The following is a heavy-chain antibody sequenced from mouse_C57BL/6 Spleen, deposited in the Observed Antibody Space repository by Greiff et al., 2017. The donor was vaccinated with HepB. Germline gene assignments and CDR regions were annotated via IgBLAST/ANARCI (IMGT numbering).Heavy chain of an antibody. V-gene: IGHV5-4*01. CDR2: ISDGGSYT. D-gene: IGHD1-1*01. CDR1: GFTFSSYA. CDR3: ARDMGYGSSPFAY. Sequence: DVHLVESGGGLVKPGGSLKLSCAASGFTFSSYAMSWVRQTPEKRLEWVATISDGGSYTYYPDNVKGRFTISRDNAKNNLYLQMSHLKSEDTAMYYCARDMGYGSSPFAYWGQGTLVTVSA. J-gene: IGHJ3*01.